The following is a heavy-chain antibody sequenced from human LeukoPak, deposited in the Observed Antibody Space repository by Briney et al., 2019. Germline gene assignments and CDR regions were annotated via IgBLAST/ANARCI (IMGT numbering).Heavy chain of an antibody. J-gene: IGHJ4*02. V-gene: IGHV3-11*01. Sequence: GSLRLSCAVSGFTFTDTYMTWIRPAPGKGLESLSYISPSGTDISYADSVKGRFTISRDSAKNSLYLQMNSLRAEDTAVYYCTRDPRRLGYWGQGTLVTVSS. CDR2: ISPSGTDI. CDR1: GFTFTDTY. CDR3: TRDPRRLGY.